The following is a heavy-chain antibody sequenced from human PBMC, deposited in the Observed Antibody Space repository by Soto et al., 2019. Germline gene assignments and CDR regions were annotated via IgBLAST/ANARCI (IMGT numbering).Heavy chain of an antibody. CDR1: AYTFASYG. D-gene: IGHD4-17*01. CDR3: ARDRVRMTTVTSYYYYGMDV. J-gene: IGHJ6*02. V-gene: IGHV1-18*01. CDR2: ISVYSGDT. Sequence: ASVKVSCKASAYTFASYGVSWVRQAPGQGPEWMAWISVYSGDTKYAQNFQGRVTMTTDTSTSTAYMELRSLRSDDTAVYYCARDRVRMTTVTSYYYYGMDVWGQGTTVTVSS.